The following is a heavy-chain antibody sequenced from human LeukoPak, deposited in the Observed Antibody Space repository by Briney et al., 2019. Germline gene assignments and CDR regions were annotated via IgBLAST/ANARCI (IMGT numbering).Heavy chain of an antibody. V-gene: IGHV4-38-2*02. CDR1: GYSISSGYY. CDR3: ARHPRGTYDSSGYRGYYYYMDV. CDR2: IYHSGST. J-gene: IGHJ6*03. D-gene: IGHD3-22*01. Sequence: SETLSLTCTVSGYSISSGYYWGWIRQPPGKGLEWIGSIYHSGSTYYNPSLKSRVTISVDTSKNQFSLKLSSVTAADTALYYCARHPRGTYDSSGYRGYYYYMDVWGKGTTVTVSS.